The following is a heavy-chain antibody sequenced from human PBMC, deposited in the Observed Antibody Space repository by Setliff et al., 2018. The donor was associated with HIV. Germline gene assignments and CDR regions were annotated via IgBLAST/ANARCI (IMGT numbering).Heavy chain of an antibody. CDR1: GDSINSTSYY. J-gene: IGHJ6*03. V-gene: IGHV4-39*01. CDR3: ARAYYDFWSGKKRDDYYYYYMDV. Sequence: SETLSLTCTVSGDSINSTSYYWGWIRQPPGKGLEWIGDIYYSGSAYYSPSLKSRVTMSVDTSKNQFSLKLSSVTAADTSVYYCARAYYDFWSGKKRDDYYYYYMDVWGKGTTVTVSS. CDR2: IYYSGSA. D-gene: IGHD3-3*01.